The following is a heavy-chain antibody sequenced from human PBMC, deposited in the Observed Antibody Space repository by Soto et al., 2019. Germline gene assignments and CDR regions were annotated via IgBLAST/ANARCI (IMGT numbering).Heavy chain of an antibody. CDR1: GGSISTGGYY. CDR3: ARNHYLRQSGKNWFDP. Sequence: QVQLQESGPGLVKSSQTLSLTCTVSGGSISTGGYYWSWIRQHPGQDLEWIGYIYYSGSTNYNPSLKSRVTILVDTSKNQFSLTLSAVTAADTAVYYCARNHYLRQSGKNWFDPWGQGNLVTVSS. V-gene: IGHV4-31*03. CDR2: IYYSGST. J-gene: IGHJ5*02. D-gene: IGHD3-10*01.